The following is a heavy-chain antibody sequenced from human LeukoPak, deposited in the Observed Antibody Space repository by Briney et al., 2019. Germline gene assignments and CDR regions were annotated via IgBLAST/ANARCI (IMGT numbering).Heavy chain of an antibody. V-gene: IGHV3-23*01. CDR1: GFTFSSYA. J-gene: IGHJ4*02. D-gene: IGHD6-13*01. Sequence: GGSLRLSCAASGFTFSSYAVTWVRQAPGKGLEWVSGITGSGDTTFYADSVKGRFTISRDNSKNTLYLQMHSLRAEDTAVYYCVKDYSTIAAAANPLFDYWGQGTLVTVSS. CDR3: VKDYSTIAAAANPLFDY. CDR2: ITGSGDTT.